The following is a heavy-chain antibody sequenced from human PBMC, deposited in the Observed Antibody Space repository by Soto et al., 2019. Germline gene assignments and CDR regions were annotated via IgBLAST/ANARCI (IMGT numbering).Heavy chain of an antibody. D-gene: IGHD3-10*01. J-gene: IGHJ6*02. CDR3: AKDRGGYGPPDV. CDR2: ISGSSGYT. V-gene: IGHV3-11*06. Sequence: QEQLVESGGGLVKPGGSLRLSCAASGFTFSDSYMSWVRQAPGKGLDWVAYISGSSGYTGYADSLKGRFTISRDNAKNSLYLQMNSLRAEDTAVYYCAKDRGGYGPPDVWGQGTTVTVSS. CDR1: GFTFSDSY.